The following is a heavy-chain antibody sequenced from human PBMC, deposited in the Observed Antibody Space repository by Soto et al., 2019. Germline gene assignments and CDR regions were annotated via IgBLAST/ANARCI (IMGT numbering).Heavy chain of an antibody. CDR2: ISSRGTNT. CDR1: GFTFTDYA. J-gene: IGHJ4*02. CDR3: AKGAAGRTNDYGDY. Sequence: EVQLLQSEGNLVQPGGSLRVSCAASGFTFTDYAMTWVRQAPGKGLEWVSAISSRGTNTYYADSVKGRFTISRDNSKNTFYLQMDSLRAEDTAVYYCAKGAAGRTNDYGDYWGQGTLVTVSS. V-gene: IGHV3-23*01. D-gene: IGHD1-1*01.